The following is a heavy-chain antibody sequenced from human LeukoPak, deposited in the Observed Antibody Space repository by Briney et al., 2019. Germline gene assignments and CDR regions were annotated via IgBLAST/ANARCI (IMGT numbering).Heavy chain of an antibody. Sequence: GGSLRLSCAASGFTFSSYSMNWVREAPGKGLEWVSYISSSSSYIYYADSVKGRFTISRDNAKNSLYLQMNSLRGEDTAVYYCARGSIAAAGTGDYWGQGTLVTVSS. CDR1: GFTFSSYS. J-gene: IGHJ4*02. CDR3: ARGSIAAAGTGDY. V-gene: IGHV3-21*01. CDR2: ISSSSSYI. D-gene: IGHD6-13*01.